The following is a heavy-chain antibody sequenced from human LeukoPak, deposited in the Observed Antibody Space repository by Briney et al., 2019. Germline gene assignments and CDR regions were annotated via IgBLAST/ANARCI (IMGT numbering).Heavy chain of an antibody. Sequence: GESLKISCAASGFSFSSYSINWVRQAPGKGLEWVSYISGDGNAKHYTDSAKGRFTISRDNAKNALYLQMNSLRAEDTAVYFCARDYVYAFDYWGQGTLVTVSS. CDR3: ARDYVYAFDY. CDR1: GFSFSSYS. D-gene: IGHD2/OR15-2a*01. J-gene: IGHJ4*02. V-gene: IGHV3-48*01. CDR2: ISGDGNAK.